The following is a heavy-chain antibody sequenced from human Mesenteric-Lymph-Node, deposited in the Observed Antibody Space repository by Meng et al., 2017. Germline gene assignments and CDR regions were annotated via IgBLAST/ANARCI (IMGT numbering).Heavy chain of an antibody. CDR1: SGSISSSTYY. CDR2: VYYSGTT. J-gene: IGHJ4*02. Sequence: GSLRLSCSVSSGSISSSTYYWGWIRQPPGKGLEWIGSVYYSGTTYYNPSLKSRVTISLDMSKNQFSLNLSSVTAADTAVYYCARGGVGYSTKYYFNYWGQGTLVTGSS. D-gene: IGHD6-13*01. CDR3: ARGGVGYSTKYYFNY. V-gene: IGHV4-39*07.